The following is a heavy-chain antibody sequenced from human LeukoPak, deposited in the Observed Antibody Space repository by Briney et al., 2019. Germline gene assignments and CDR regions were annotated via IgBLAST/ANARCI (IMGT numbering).Heavy chain of an antibody. J-gene: IGHJ4*02. CDR3: ARDAGRL. Sequence: SETLSLTCTVSGGSISSFYWSWMRQPPWRGLEWIGYISYSGGTNYNPSLKSRVTMSLDTSKNQFSLKLSSVTAADTAVYYCARDAGRLWGQGTLVTVSS. CDR1: GGSISSFY. V-gene: IGHV4-59*01. CDR2: ISYSGGT.